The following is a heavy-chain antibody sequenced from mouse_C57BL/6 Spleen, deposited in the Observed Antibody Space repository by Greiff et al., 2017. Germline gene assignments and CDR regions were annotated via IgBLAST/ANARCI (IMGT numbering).Heavy chain of an antibody. V-gene: IGHV10-1*01. CDR2: IRSKSNNYAT. Sequence: EVMLVESGGGLVQPKGSLKLSCAASGFSFNTYAMNWVRQAPGKGLEWVARIRSKSNNYATYYADSVKDRFTISRDDSESMLYLQMNNLKTEDTAMYYCVRSYYGSSYFDYWGQGTTLTVSS. CDR1: GFSFNTYA. CDR3: VRSYYGSSYFDY. D-gene: IGHD1-1*01. J-gene: IGHJ2*01.